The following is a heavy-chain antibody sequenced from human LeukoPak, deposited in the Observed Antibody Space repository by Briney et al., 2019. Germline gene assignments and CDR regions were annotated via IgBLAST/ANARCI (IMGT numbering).Heavy chain of an antibody. CDR3: AREDRRGYSGGFDY. CDR2: IWYDGSNK. J-gene: IGHJ4*02. D-gene: IGHD5-12*01. CDR1: GFTFSSYG. V-gene: IGHV3-33*01. Sequence: PGRSLRLSCAASGFTFSSYGMHWVRQAPGKGLEWVAVIWYDGSNKYYADSVKGRFTISRDNSKNTLYLQMNSLRAEDTAVYYCAREDRRGYSGGFDYWGQGTLVTVSP.